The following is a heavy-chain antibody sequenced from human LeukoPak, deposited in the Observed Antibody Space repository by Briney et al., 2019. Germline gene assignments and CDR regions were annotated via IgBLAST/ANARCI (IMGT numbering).Heavy chain of an antibody. CDR2: IIPIFGTA. D-gene: IGHD3-9*01. CDR1: GGTFSSYA. Sequence: VAPVKLSCKASGGTFSSYAISWVRQAPGPGLEWMGGIIPIFGTANYAQKFQGRVTITADESTSTAYMELSSLRSEDTAVYYCARESRPGLTGYSNRDYYYYGMDVWGQGTTVTVSS. V-gene: IGHV1-69*13. J-gene: IGHJ6*02. CDR3: ARESRPGLTGYSNRDYYYYGMDV.